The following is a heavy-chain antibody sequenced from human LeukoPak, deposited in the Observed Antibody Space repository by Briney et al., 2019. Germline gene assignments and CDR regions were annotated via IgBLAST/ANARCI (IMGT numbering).Heavy chain of an antibody. CDR2: IYYSGNT. J-gene: IGHJ4*02. CDR1: GDSISSYY. D-gene: IGHD4/OR15-4a*01. V-gene: IGHV4-59*08. CDR3: ARHSRGANSPFAS. Sequence: SETLSLTCTVSGDSISSYYWSWIRQSPGKGLEWIGCIYYSGNTYYNPSLKSRVTISVDTSKNQFSLNLSSVTAEDTAVYHCARHSRGANSPFASWGQGTLVTVSS.